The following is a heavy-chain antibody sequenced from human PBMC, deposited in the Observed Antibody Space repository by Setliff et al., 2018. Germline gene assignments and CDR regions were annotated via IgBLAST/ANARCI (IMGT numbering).Heavy chain of an antibody. J-gene: IGHJ6*02. V-gene: IGHV1-46*01. CDR1: GYTLSRHY. CDR3: AASVGGAPFYYGLDV. CDR2: INPGGGSA. D-gene: IGHD2-15*01. Sequence: GASVKVSCKATGYTLSRHYMHWARQAPGQGLEWMGIINPGGGSASIVQKFQGRVTMTSDTSTSTVYMEFTGLTSEDTALYSCAASVGGAPFYYGLDVWGQGTTVTVSS.